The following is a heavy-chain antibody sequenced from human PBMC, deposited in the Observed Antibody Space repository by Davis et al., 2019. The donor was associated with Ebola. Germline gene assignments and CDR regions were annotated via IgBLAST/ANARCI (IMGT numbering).Heavy chain of an antibody. CDR3: ARAEGDDFWSGYYDY. CDR2: IKQDGSEK. V-gene: IGHV3-7*01. CDR1: GFTFSSYW. Sequence: GESLKISCAASGFTFSSYWMSWVRQAPGKGLEWVANIKQDGSEKYYVDSVKGRFTISRDNAKNSLYLQMNSLRAEDTAVYYCARAEGDDFWSGYYDYWGQGTLVTVSS. J-gene: IGHJ4*02. D-gene: IGHD3-3*01.